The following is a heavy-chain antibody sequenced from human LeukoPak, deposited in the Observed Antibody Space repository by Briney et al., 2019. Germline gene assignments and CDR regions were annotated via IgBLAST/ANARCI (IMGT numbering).Heavy chain of an antibody. V-gene: IGHV3-23*01. Sequence: GGSLRLSCAASGFTFSSYAMSWVRQAPGKGLEWVSAISGSGGSTYYADSVKGRFTISRDNSRNTLYLQMNSLRAEDTAVYYCAKDDNYYGSGSYQDYWGQGTLVTVSS. CDR1: GFTFSSYA. D-gene: IGHD3-10*01. J-gene: IGHJ4*02. CDR2: ISGSGGST. CDR3: AKDDNYYGSGSYQDY.